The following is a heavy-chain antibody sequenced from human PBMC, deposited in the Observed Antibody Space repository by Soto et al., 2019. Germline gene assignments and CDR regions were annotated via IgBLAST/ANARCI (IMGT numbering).Heavy chain of an antibody. CDR1: GFTFSDYY. V-gene: IGHV3-11*01. J-gene: IGHJ3*02. CDR2: ISSSGRMM. D-gene: IGHD3-22*01. CDR3: ARDPSEVNRYYYPAFDI. Sequence: QVHLVESGGGLVKPGGSLRLSCAASGFTFSDYYMSWIRQAPGKGLEWLSYISSSGRMMYYADSVKGRFTVSRDNAKNSLYLQMTSLRAEDTAVNYCARDPSEVNRYYYPAFDIWGQGTMVTVSS.